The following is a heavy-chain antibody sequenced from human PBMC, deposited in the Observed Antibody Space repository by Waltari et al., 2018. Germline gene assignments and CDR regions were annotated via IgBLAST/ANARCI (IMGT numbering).Heavy chain of an antibody. CDR2: INAGNGNT. CDR3: ARDKADTYYDSSGFFDY. J-gene: IGHJ4*02. Sequence: QVQLVQSGAEAKKPGASVKVSCKASGYTFTSYAMHWVRQAPGQRLEWMGWINAGNGNTKYSQKFQGRVTITRDTSASTAYMELSSLRSEDTAVYYCARDKADTYYDSSGFFDYWGQGTLVTVSS. D-gene: IGHD3-22*01. V-gene: IGHV1-3*01. CDR1: GYTFTSYA.